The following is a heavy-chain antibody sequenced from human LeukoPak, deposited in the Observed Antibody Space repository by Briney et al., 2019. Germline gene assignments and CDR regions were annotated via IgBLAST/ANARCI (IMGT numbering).Heavy chain of an antibody. CDR3: AISPNPYYFDY. CDR1: GFTFSSYA. J-gene: IGHJ4*02. Sequence: PGGSLRLSCAASGFTFSSYAMHWVRQAPGKGLEWVAVISYDGNNKYYADSVKGRFTISRDNSKNTLYLQMNSLRAEDTAVYHCAISPNPYYFDYWGQGTLVTVSS. CDR2: ISYDGNNK. V-gene: IGHV3-30*14.